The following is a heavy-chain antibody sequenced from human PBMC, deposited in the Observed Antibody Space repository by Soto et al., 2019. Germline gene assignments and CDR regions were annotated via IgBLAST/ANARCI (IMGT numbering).Heavy chain of an antibody. J-gene: IGHJ4*02. D-gene: IGHD6-13*01. CDR1: GFKFSQYY. CDR2: IKSDGSSI. CDR3: AREGPYSSTWYWDF. Sequence: EVQLLESGGGLVQPGGSLTLSCAVSGFKFSQYYMRWVRQAPGKGLEWVSRIKSDGSSIHYAVSVKGRFTISRDNTKHTLSLQMSSLSTEDTAVYYCAREGPYSSTWYWDFWGEGTLVTVSS. V-gene: IGHV3-74*01.